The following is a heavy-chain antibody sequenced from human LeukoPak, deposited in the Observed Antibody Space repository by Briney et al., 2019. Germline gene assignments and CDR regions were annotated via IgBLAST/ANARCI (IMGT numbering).Heavy chain of an antibody. CDR3: ARDSGTHYYGSGSSSTPPSPLGY. V-gene: IGHV1-18*01. J-gene: IGHJ4*02. D-gene: IGHD3-10*01. CDR2: ISAYNGDT. Sequence: GASVKVSCKASGYTFPTYGISWVRQAPGQGLEWMGWISAYNGDTNVAQKFQGRVTMTTDTSTSTTFMELRSLRSDDTAVYYCARDSGTHYYGSGSSSTPPSPLGYWGQGTLVTVSS. CDR1: GYTFPTYG.